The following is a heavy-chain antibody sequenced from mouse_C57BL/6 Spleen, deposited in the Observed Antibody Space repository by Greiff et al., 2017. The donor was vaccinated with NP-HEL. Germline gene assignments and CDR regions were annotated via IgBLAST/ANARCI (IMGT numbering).Heavy chain of an antibody. CDR1: GYTFTDCE. J-gene: IGHJ3*01. CDR2: IDPETGGT. V-gene: IGHV1-15*01. Sequence: QVQLQQSGAELVRPGASVTLSCKASGYTFTDCEMHWVKQTPVHGLEWIGAIDPETGGTAYNQKFKGKAILTADKSSSTAYMELRSLTSEDSAVYYCTRRGYGNPWFAYWGQGTLVTVSA. D-gene: IGHD2-1*01. CDR3: TRRGYGNPWFAY.